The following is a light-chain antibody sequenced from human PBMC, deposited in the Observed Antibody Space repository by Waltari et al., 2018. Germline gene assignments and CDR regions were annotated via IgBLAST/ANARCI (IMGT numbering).Light chain of an antibody. J-gene: IGLJ1*01. Sequence: QSVVTQPPSASGTPGQRVTISCSGSNFNNGSNSVCWFQQLPGTAPKLLICGNNHRPSGLPDRFSASKSGTSAYLAISGLQSEDEADYYCATWDGSQRVFGTGTKVTVL. V-gene: IGLV1-44*01. CDR2: GNN. CDR3: ATWDGSQRV. CDR1: NFNNGSNS.